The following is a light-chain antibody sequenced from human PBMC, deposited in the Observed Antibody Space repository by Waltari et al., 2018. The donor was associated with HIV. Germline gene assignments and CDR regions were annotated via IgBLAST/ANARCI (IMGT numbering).Light chain of an antibody. J-gene: IGLJ2*01. CDR3: AAWDDRLSGRL. CDR2: RND. Sequence: QSLLAQPRSVSGTPGQRVNISCSGSNSNVRNNYVYWYQQLPGVAPKLLIYRNDQRPSGVPDRFSGSKSGTSASLAISGLRTEDEGDYYCAAWDDRLSGRLFGGGTKVTVL. CDR1: NSNVRNNY. V-gene: IGLV1-47*01.